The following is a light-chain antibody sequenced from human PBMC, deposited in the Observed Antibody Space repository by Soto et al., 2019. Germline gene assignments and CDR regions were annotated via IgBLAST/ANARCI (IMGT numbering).Light chain of an antibody. J-gene: IGLJ2*01. CDR1: NIGRTS. CDR2: SDS. Sequence: SSELTQPPSVSVAPGETARITCGGNNIGRTSVHWSHQKPGQAPVLAIYSDSDRPSGIPERFSGSNSWNTATLTITRVEAGDEADYYCQVWDSNSDHSVFGGGTKLTVL. CDR3: QVWDSNSDHSV. V-gene: IGLV3-21*01.